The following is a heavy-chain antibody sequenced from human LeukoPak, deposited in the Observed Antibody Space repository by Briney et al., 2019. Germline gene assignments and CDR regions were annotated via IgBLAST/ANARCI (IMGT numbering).Heavy chain of an antibody. V-gene: IGHV3-23*01. D-gene: IGHD3-22*01. CDR3: ARRGYESSGPKYYFDH. CDR1: GFTLSDYP. CDR2: FDCGSLDT. Sequence: PGGSLRLSCAASGFTLSDYPMTWVRQAPGKGLQWVSLFDCGSLDTYYADSVRGRFTVSRDNDKNTLYLQMNSLRAEDTAVYYCARRGYESSGPKYYFDHWGQGILVTVSS. J-gene: IGHJ4*02.